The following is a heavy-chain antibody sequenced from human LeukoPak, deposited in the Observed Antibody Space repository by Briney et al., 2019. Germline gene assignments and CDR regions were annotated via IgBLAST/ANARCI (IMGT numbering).Heavy chain of an antibody. CDR1: GGSISSSSYY. CDR2: IYYTGST. Sequence: PSETLSLTCTVSGGSISSSSYYWGWIRQPPGKGLEWIGSIYYTGSTYYNPSLKSRVTISEDTSKNQSSLRLTPVTAADTAVYYCARRGDYGRSFDYWGQGTLVTVSS. D-gene: IGHD4-17*01. J-gene: IGHJ4*02. CDR3: ARRGDYGRSFDY. V-gene: IGHV4-39*01.